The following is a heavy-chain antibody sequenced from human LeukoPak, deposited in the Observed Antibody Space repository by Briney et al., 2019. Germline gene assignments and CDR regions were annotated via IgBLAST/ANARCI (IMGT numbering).Heavy chain of an antibody. CDR1: GGSISSGGYS. D-gene: IGHD3-9*01. J-gene: IGHJ3*02. V-gene: IGHV4-30-2*01. CDR2: IYHSGST. Sequence: SQTLSLTCAVSGGSISSGGYSWSWIRQPPGKGLEWIRYIYHSGSTYYNPSLKSRVTISVDRSKNQFSLKLSSVTAADTAVYYCAVRYFDWTDAFDIWGQGTMVTVSS. CDR3: AVRYFDWTDAFDI.